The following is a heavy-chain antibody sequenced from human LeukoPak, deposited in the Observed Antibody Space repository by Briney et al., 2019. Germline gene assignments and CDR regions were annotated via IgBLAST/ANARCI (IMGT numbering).Heavy chain of an antibody. CDR2: TSYDGSNK. CDR3: ARGQPYIAVAGTFDY. J-gene: IGHJ4*02. D-gene: IGHD6-19*01. Sequence: GGSLRLSCAASGFTFSSYAMHWVRQAPGKGLEWVAVTSYDGSNKYYADSVKGRFTISRDNSKNTLYLQMNSLRAEDTAVYYCARGQPYIAVAGTFDYWGQGTLVTVSS. CDR1: GFTFSSYA. V-gene: IGHV3-30*04.